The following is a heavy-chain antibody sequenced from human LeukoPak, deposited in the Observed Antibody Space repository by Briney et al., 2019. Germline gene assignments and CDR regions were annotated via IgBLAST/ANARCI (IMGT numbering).Heavy chain of an antibody. J-gene: IGHJ4*02. CDR3: AKVFRSGDLFVSDS. V-gene: IGHV3-23*01. CDR1: GFSFSAYI. CDR2: ISGNGDST. Sequence: GGSLRLSCAGSGFSFSAYIMNWVRQAPGKGLEWVSGISGNGDSTYYTDSVKGRFTVSRDNSKNTLSLQMNSLRAEDTAVYFCAKVFRSGDLFVSDSWGQGALVTVSS. D-gene: IGHD4-17*01.